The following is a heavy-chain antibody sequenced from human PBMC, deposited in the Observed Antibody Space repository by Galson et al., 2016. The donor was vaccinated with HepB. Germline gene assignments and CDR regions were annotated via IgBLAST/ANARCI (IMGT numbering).Heavy chain of an antibody. CDR3: AKRRGAGYSGCEWNFDH. D-gene: IGHD5-12*01. CDR1: GFTFSSYA. J-gene: IGHJ4*02. Sequence: SLRLSCAASGFTFSSYAMTWVRQAPGKGLEWVSSIDTSDSTTGDSEGRFTISRDNSKNTLYLQMYSLRAEDTAVYYCAKRRGAGYSGCEWNFDHWSQGSLVTVSS. V-gene: IGHV3-23*05. CDR2: IDTSDSTT.